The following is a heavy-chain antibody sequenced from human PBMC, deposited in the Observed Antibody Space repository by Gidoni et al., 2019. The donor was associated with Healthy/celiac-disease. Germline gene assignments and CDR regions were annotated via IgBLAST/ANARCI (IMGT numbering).Heavy chain of an antibody. CDR3: ARGARFLENYGMDV. V-gene: IGHV3-66*01. CDR2: IYSGGST. Sequence: DVQLVESRRGLVQPGGCLRLSCAASELTVSRNYMSLVRQAPGKGLEWVSVIYSGGSTDYSDSVKGRFNISRDNSKNTLYLQMNSLRAEDTAVYYCARGARFLENYGMDVWGQGTTVNVSS. CDR1: ELTVSRNY. J-gene: IGHJ6*02. D-gene: IGHD3-3*01.